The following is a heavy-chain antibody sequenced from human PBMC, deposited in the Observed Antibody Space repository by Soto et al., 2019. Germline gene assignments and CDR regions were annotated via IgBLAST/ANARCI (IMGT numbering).Heavy chain of an antibody. CDR1: GGSISSGGYS. V-gene: IGHV4-30-2*01. J-gene: IGHJ4*02. Sequence: QLQLQESGSGLVKPSQTLALTCAVSGGSISSGGYSWGWIRQPPGKGLEWIGYIYHSGSTYYNPSLTSRVTISLDRSKKQFSLKRRSVPAADTAVYYCARAGCLGAVDVDYWGQGSLVTVSS. D-gene: IGHD6-19*01. CDR3: ARAGCLGAVDVDY. CDR2: IYHSGST.